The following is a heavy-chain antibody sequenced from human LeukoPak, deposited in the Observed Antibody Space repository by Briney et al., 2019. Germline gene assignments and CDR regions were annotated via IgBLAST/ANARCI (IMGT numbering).Heavy chain of an antibody. D-gene: IGHD1-26*01. CDR3: ARGGWELLRENWFDP. V-gene: IGHV1-2*02. J-gene: IGHJ5*02. CDR2: INPNSGGT. Sequence: SVEVSCKASGYTFTGYYMHWVRQASGQGLEWMGWINPNSGGTNYAQKFQGRVTMTRDTSISTAYMELSRLRSDDTAVYYCARGGWELLRENWFDPWGQGTLVTVSS. CDR1: GYTFTGYY.